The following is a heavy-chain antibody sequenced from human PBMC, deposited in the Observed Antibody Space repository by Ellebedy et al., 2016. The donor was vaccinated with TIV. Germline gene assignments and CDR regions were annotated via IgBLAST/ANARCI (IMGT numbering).Heavy chain of an antibody. V-gene: IGHV3-48*03. CDR1: GFTFSSYE. D-gene: IGHD3-22*01. CDR3: ARDARPVVVSVYFDY. Sequence: GESLKISCAASGFTFSSYEMNWVRQAPGKGLEWVSYISSSGSTIYYADSVKGRFTIARDNAKNSLYLQMNSLRAEDTAVYYCARDARPVVVSVYFDYWGQGTLVTVSS. J-gene: IGHJ4*02. CDR2: ISSSGSTI.